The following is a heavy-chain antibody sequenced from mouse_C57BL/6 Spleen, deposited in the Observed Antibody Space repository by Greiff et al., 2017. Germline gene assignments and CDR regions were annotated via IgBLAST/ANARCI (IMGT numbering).Heavy chain of an antibody. D-gene: IGHD3-2*02. CDR3: ARVSAGYEEAMDY. J-gene: IGHJ4*01. CDR1: GYTFTSYW. V-gene: IGHV1-53*01. CDR2: INPSNGGT. Sequence: QVQLQQSGTELVKPGASVKLSCKASGYTFTSYWMHWVKQRPGQGLEWIGDINPSNGGTNYNEKFKSKATLTVDKSSSTAYMQLSSLTSEDSAVDSGARVSAGYEEAMDYWGQGTSVTVSS.